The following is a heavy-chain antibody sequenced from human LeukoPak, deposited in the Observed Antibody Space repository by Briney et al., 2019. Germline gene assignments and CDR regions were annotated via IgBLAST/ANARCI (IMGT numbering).Heavy chain of an antibody. J-gene: IGHJ4*02. CDR2: IYYSGST. CDR1: GDSISSGGCY. CDR3: ARRGPGGDSSGYYYFDY. Sequence: SETLSLTCTVSGDSISSGGCYWGWIRQPPGKGLEWIGTIYYSGSTYYNPSFESRVTISVDTSKNQFSLKLNSVTAADTAVYYCARRGPGGDSSGYYYFDYWGQGTLVTVSS. V-gene: IGHV4-39*01. D-gene: IGHD3-22*01.